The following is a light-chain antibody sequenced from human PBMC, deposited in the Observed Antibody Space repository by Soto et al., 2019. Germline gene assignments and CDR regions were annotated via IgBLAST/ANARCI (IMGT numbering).Light chain of an antibody. V-gene: IGKV1-33*01. CDR3: QQYGT. CDR1: QDISNY. J-gene: IGKJ3*01. Sequence: DIQMTQSPSSLSASVGDRVTITCQASQDISNYLHWYQQKPGKAPKLLIYDASNLETGGPSRFSGSGSGTDFTFTISSLQPEYIATYYCQQYGTFGPGTKVDIK. CDR2: DAS.